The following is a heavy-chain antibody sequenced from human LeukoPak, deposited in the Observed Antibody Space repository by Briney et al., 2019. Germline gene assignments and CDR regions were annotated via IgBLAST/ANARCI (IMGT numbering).Heavy chain of an antibody. Sequence: PGGSLRLSCAASGFTFSSYWMHWVRQAPGKGLVWVSRITSDGSYTTYADSVKGRFTISRDNAKNTLYLQMNSLRAEDTAVYYCAREDVDITVAASGPFDIWGQGTMVTVSS. CDR3: AREDVDITVAASGPFDI. J-gene: IGHJ3*02. CDR1: GFTFSSYW. CDR2: ITSDGSYT. D-gene: IGHD6-19*01. V-gene: IGHV3-74*01.